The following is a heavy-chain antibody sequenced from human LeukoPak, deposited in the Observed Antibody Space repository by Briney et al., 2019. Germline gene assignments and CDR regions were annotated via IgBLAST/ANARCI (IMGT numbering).Heavy chain of an antibody. Sequence: SETLSLTCTVSGGSISSSSYYWGWIRQPPGKGLEWIGSIYYSGSTYYNPSLKSRVTISVDTSKNQFSLKLSSVTAADTAVYYCARYQDYYDSSGYYRYWGQGTPVTVSS. D-gene: IGHD3-22*01. V-gene: IGHV4-39*01. CDR3: ARYQDYYDSSGYYRY. CDR2: IYYSGST. J-gene: IGHJ4*02. CDR1: GGSISSSSYY.